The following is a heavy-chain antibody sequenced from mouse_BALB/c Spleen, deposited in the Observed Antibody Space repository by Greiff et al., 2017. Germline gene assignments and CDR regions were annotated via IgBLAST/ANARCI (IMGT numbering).Heavy chain of an antibody. CDR1: GFNIKDTY. J-gene: IGHJ2*01. CDR3: ARSSMITTFDY. CDR2: IDPANGNT. Sequence: EVKLQESGAELVKPGASVKLSCTASGFNIKDTYMHWVKQRPEQGLEWIGRIDPANGNTKYDPKFQGKATITADTSSNTAYLQLSSLTSEDTAVYYCARSSMITTFDYWGQGTTLTVSS. D-gene: IGHD2-4*01. V-gene: IGHV14-3*02.